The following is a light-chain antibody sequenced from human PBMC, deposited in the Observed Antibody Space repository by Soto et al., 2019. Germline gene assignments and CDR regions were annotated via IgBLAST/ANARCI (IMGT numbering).Light chain of an antibody. CDR1: SSDVWSFNF. V-gene: IGLV2-23*02. J-gene: IGLJ1*01. CDR3: CSDAGSSSYV. Sequence: SVLPQPASVSGSLGQSITISCTRPSSDVWSFNFVSWYQQHPDKAPQVLIYEVTKRPPGVSNRFSGSKSGNTASLTISGLQADDEADYYCCSDAGSSSYVFGTGTKVTVL. CDR2: EVT.